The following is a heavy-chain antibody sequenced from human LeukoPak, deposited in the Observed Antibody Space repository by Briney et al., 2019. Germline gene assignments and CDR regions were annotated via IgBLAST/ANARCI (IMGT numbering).Heavy chain of an antibody. Sequence: SETLSLTCAVYGGSFSGYYWSWIRQPPGKGLEWIGEINHSGSTNYNPSLKSRVTISVDTSKNQFSLKLSSVTAADTVVYYCARGHGSGSYHQYWFDPWGQGTLVTVSS. V-gene: IGHV4-34*01. CDR3: ARGHGSGSYHQYWFDP. CDR2: INHSGST. CDR1: GGSFSGYY. D-gene: IGHD3-10*01. J-gene: IGHJ5*02.